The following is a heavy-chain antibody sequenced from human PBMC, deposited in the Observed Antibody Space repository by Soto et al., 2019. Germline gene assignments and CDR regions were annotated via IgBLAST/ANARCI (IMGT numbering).Heavy chain of an antibody. J-gene: IGHJ4*02. CDR2: ISSSSNVI. CDR3: TTSIGASGYEFY. V-gene: IGHV3-48*02. Sequence: EVQLVESGGGLVQPRGSLRLSCVASGFTFSSYSMNWVRQASGQGLEWVSYISSSSNVIYYADSVKGRFTISRDNAKNSLYLQMNSLRDEDTAVYYCTTSIGASGYEFYWGQGTLVTVSS. CDR1: GFTFSSYS. D-gene: IGHD5-12*01.